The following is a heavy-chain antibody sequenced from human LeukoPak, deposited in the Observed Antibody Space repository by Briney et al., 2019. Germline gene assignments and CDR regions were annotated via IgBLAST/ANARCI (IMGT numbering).Heavy chain of an antibody. V-gene: IGHV1-2*02. CDR1: GGTFSSYA. J-gene: IGHJ4*02. CDR2: INPNSGGT. D-gene: IGHD3-22*01. CDR3: ARTYYYDSSGYYYDY. Sequence: SVKVSCKASGGTFSSYAISWVRQAPGQGLEWMGWINPNSGGTNYAQKFQGRVTMTRDTSISTAYMELSRLRSDDTAVYYCARTYYYDSSGYYYDYWGQGTLVTVSS.